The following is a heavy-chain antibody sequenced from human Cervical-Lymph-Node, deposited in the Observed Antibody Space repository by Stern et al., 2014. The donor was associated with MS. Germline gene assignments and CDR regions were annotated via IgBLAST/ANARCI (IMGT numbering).Heavy chain of an antibody. Sequence: EVQLVQSGAEVKKPGESLKISCKGSGYSFTSYWIGWVRQMPGKGLEWMGIIYPGDSDTRYSPSFQGQVTISADKSISTAYLQWSSLKASDTAMYYCARHSRKYSSSSSVFVDYWGQGTLVTVSS. CDR1: GYSFTSYW. D-gene: IGHD6-6*01. CDR2: IYPGDSDT. CDR3: ARHSRKYSSSSSVFVDY. J-gene: IGHJ4*02. V-gene: IGHV5-51*01.